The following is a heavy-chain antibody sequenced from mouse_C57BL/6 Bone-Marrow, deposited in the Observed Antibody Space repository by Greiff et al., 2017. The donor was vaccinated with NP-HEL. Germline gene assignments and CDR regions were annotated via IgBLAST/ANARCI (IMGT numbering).Heavy chain of an antibody. CDR2: ISSGGSYT. D-gene: IGHD1-1*01. J-gene: IGHJ2*01. CDR1: GFTFSSYG. CDR3: ARHAITTVVPYYFDY. V-gene: IGHV5-6*01. Sequence: EVKLQESGGDLVKPGGSLKLSCAASGFTFSSYGMSWVRQTPDKRLEWVATISSGGSYTYYPDSVKGRFTISRDNAKNTLYLHMSSLKSEDTAMYYCARHAITTVVPYYFDYWGQGTTLTVSS.